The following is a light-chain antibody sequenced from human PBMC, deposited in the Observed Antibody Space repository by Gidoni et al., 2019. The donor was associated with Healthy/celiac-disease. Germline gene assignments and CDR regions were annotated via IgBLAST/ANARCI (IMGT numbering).Light chain of an antibody. CDR2: GAS. Sequence: IVTMSSPATLSVSPGERATLSCRASQSVSSYLAWYQQKPGQAPRLLIYGASTRATGIPSRFSGSGSGTEFTLTISSLQSEDFAIYYCQQCNNWPRTFGQGTKVEIK. CDR3: QQCNNWPRT. CDR1: QSVSSY. J-gene: IGKJ1*01. V-gene: IGKV3-15*01.